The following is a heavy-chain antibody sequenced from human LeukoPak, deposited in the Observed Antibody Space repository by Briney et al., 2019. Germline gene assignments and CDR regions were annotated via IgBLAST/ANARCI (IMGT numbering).Heavy chain of an antibody. D-gene: IGHD3-10*01. CDR2: IKQDGSEK. CDR3: ARAAITMVRGPYDY. Sequence: GGSLRLSCAASGFTFSSYSMNWVHQAPGKGLEWVANIKQDGSEKYYVDSVKGRFTISRDNAKNSLYLQMNSLRAEDTAVYYCARAAITMVRGPYDYWGQGTLVTVSS. CDR1: GFTFSSYS. V-gene: IGHV3-7*01. J-gene: IGHJ4*02.